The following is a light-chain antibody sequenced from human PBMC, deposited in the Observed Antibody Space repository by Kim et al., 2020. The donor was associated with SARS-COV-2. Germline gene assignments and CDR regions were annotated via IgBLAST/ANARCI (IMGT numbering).Light chain of an antibody. CDR2: KDS. CDR1: ALPKQY. CDR3: QSADSSGTVVV. Sequence: SYELTQPPSVSVSPGQTARITCSGDALPKQYAYWYQQKPGQAPVLVIYKDSERPSGIPERFSGSSSGTTVTLTISGVQAEDEADYYCQSADSSGTVVVFG. J-gene: IGLJ2*01. V-gene: IGLV3-25*03.